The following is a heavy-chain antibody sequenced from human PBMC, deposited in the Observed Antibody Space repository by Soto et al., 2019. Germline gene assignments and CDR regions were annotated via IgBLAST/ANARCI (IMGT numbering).Heavy chain of an antibody. J-gene: IGHJ6*01. D-gene: IGHD6-6*01. Sequence: QVQLVQSGAEVKKPGSSVKVSCKASGGTFTGNPISWVRQAPGRGLEWMGGIIPMFGTTNYAQKFQGRVTITADESTTTAYMELNSLRSEDTAVYYCARENSIASLSYDYGMEVW. CDR2: IIPMFGTT. V-gene: IGHV1-69*01. CDR1: GGTFTGNP. CDR3: ARENSIASLSYDYGMEV.